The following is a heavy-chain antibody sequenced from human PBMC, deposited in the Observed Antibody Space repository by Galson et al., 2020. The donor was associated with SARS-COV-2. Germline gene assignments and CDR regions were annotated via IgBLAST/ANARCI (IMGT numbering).Heavy chain of an antibody. Sequence: GESLKISCAASGFTLSSYAMHWVRQAPGKGLEWVAVISYDGSNKYYADSVKGRFTISRDNSKNTLYLQMNSLRAEDTAVYYCARSLGGSYFYGMDVWGQGTTVTVSS. CDR1: GFTLSSYA. CDR3: ARSLGGSYFYGMDV. V-gene: IGHV3-30-3*01. D-gene: IGHD1-26*01. J-gene: IGHJ6*02. CDR2: ISYDGSNK.